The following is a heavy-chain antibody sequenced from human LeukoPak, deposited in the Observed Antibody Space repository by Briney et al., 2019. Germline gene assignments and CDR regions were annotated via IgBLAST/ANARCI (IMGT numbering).Heavy chain of an antibody. CDR2: IYYSGST. CDR1: GGSISSSSYY. J-gene: IGHJ6*03. V-gene: IGHV4-39*07. CDR3: ARAGSWNYVVYYYMDV. D-gene: IGHD1-7*01. Sequence: SETLSLTCTVSGGSISSSSYYWGWIRQPPGKGLEWIGSIYYSGSTYYNPSLKSRVTISVDTSKNQFSLKLSSVTAADTAVYYCARAGSWNYVVYYYMDVWGKGTTVTVSS.